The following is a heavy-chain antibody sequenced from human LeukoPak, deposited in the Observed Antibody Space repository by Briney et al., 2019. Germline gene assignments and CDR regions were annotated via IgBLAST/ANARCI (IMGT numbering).Heavy chain of an antibody. J-gene: IGHJ4*02. D-gene: IGHD6-13*01. Sequence: GASVKVSCKASGYTFTGYYIHWVRQAPGQGLEWMGWISPNTGGTNYAQKFQGRVTMTRDTSIGTAYMDLSNLRSDDTAVYYCAREAAEQLRAFDYWGRGTLVTVSS. V-gene: IGHV1-2*02. CDR2: ISPNTGGT. CDR1: GYTFTGYY. CDR3: AREAAEQLRAFDY.